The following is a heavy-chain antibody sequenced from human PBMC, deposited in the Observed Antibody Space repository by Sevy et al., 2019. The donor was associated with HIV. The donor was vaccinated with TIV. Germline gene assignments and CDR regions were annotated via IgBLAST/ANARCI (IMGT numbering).Heavy chain of an antibody. CDR3: ARDNPYYYDSTNYPDY. D-gene: IGHD3-22*01. CDR2: ISYDGSNK. CDR1: GFTFSSYA. J-gene: IGHJ4*02. Sequence: GGSLRLSCAASGFTFSSYAMHWVRQAPGKGLEWVAVISYDGSNKYYADSVKGRFTISRDNSKNTLYLQMNSLRAEDTAVYYSARDNPYYYDSTNYPDYWGQGTLVTVSS. V-gene: IGHV3-30-3*01.